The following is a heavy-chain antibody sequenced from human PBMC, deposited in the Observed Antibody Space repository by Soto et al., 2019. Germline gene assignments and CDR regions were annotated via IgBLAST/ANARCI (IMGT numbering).Heavy chain of an antibody. CDR2: IWYDGSNK. CDR3: ARGGQWLAPEPYYFDY. Sequence: ESGGGVVQPGRSLRLSCAASGFTFSSYGMHWVRQAPGKGLEWVAVIWYDGSNKYYADSVKGRFTISRDNSKNTLYLQMNSLRAEDTAVYYCARGGQWLAPEPYYFDYWGQGTLVTVSS. D-gene: IGHD6-19*01. CDR1: GFTFSSYG. J-gene: IGHJ4*02. V-gene: IGHV3-33*01.